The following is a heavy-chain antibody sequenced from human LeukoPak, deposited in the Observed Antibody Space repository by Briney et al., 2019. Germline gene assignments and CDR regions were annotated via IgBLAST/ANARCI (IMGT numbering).Heavy chain of an antibody. CDR1: GYSFSNYW. CDR3: ARPSRNSFDY. V-gene: IGHV5-51*01. Sequence: GESLKISCKGSGYSFSNYWIAWVRQMPGKGLQWMGSVYPDDSDTRYSPSFQGQVTISADKSFNTAYLQWSSLKASDTAIYYCARPSRNSFDYWGQGTLVTVSS. CDR2: VYPDDSDT. J-gene: IGHJ4*02.